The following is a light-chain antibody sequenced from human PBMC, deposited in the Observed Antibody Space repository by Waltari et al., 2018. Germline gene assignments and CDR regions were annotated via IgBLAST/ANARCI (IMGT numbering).Light chain of an antibody. CDR3: QQHGTLPAT. Sequence: EIVLTQSPGTASLSPGERATLSCRAGQSVGSSSLAWYQQKPGQAPRLVIYRASRRATGIPDRFSGSGSGTDCSLTISRLEPEDFAVYCCQQHGTLPATFGQGTKVEIK. J-gene: IGKJ1*01. CDR1: QSVGSSS. CDR2: RAS. V-gene: IGKV3-20*01.